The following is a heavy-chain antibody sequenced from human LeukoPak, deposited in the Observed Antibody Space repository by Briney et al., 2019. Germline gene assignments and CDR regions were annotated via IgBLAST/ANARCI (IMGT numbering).Heavy chain of an antibody. Sequence: GGSLRLSCAASGFTFSSYWMSWVRQAPGKGLEWVANIKQDGSEKYYVDSVKGRLTISRDNAKNSLYLQMNSLRAEDTAVYYCASKGAYYDYVWGSYAPYYYFDYWGQGTLVTVSS. CDR1: GFTFSSYW. D-gene: IGHD3-16*01. CDR3: ASKGAYYDYVWGSYAPYYYFDY. CDR2: IKQDGSEK. J-gene: IGHJ4*02. V-gene: IGHV3-7*01.